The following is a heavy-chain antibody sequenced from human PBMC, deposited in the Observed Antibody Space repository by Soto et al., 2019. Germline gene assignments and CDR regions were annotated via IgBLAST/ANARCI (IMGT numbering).Heavy chain of an antibody. V-gene: IGHV1-2*02. CDR2: INPKFGDT. D-gene: IGHD2-8*02. CDR3: ARGDYGTGGYPFPYFDY. J-gene: IGHJ4*02. CDR1: GYTFTAYH. Sequence: QVRLVQSGAEVKEPGDSVRVSCEASGYTFTAYHIHWVRQAPGQGLEWMGWINPKFGDTNYAQNFQGRVTLTSDTSISTASMDLTSLTSDDTAVYYCARGDYGTGGYPFPYFDYWGQGTLVIVSS.